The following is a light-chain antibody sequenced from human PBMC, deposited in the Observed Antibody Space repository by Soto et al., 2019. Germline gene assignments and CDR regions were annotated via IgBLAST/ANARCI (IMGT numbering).Light chain of an antibody. CDR2: EVS. CDR1: SSDVGGYNY. Sequence: QSVLTQPPSASGSPGQSVTISCTGTSSDVGGYNYVSWYQQHPGKAPKLMIYEVSKRPSGVPDRFSGSKSGTTASLTVSGLQAEDEADYYCRSYAGSNNVVFGGGTKLTVL. V-gene: IGLV2-8*01. J-gene: IGLJ2*01. CDR3: RSYAGSNNVV.